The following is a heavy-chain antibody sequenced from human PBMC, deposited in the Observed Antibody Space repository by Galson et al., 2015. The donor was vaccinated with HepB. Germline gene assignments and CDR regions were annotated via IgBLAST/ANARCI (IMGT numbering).Heavy chain of an antibody. D-gene: IGHD3-10*01. Sequence: SLRLSCAASGFTFTDHYIDWVRQPPGQGLEWVGRARNKAYNYMTQYAASVRDRFSISRDDSKNLVYLQMNGLRTEDTAVYYCARLSHYGSGTYQYFDFWGQGTLVTVSS. CDR1: GFTFTDHY. J-gene: IGHJ4*02. CDR2: ARNKAYNYMT. V-gene: IGHV3-72*01. CDR3: ARLSHYGSGTYQYFDF.